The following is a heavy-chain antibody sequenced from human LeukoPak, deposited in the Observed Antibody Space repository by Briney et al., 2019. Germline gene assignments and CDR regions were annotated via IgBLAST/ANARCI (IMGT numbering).Heavy chain of an antibody. CDR3: AKGGDSSSWYPSGY. Sequence: GGSLRLSCAASGFTFSSYGMHWVRQAPGKGLEWVAVISYDGSNKYYADSVKGRLTISRDNSKNTLYLQMNSLRAEDTAVYYCAKGGDSSSWYPSGYWGQGTLVTVSS. CDR2: ISYDGSNK. V-gene: IGHV3-30*18. CDR1: GFTFSSYG. J-gene: IGHJ4*02. D-gene: IGHD6-13*01.